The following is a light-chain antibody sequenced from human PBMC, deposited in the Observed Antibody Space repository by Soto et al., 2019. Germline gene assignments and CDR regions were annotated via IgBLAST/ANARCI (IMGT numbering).Light chain of an antibody. CDR2: GAS. Sequence: EIVLTQSPGTLSLSPGETATLXXRASHSVAGSSLAWYQQKPGQAPRLXXYGASSRATGVPDRFGGRGSGTDFTLTISRLEPEDFAVYYCQQYVSSPPITFGQGTRLENK. CDR3: QQYVSSPPIT. CDR1: HSVAGSS. V-gene: IGKV3-20*01. J-gene: IGKJ5*01.